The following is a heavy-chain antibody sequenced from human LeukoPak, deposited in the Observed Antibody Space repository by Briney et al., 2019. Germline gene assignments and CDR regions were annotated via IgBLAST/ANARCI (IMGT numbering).Heavy chain of an antibody. Sequence: SVKVSCKASGGTFSSYAISWVRQAPGQGLEWMGGIIPIFGTANYAQKFQGRVTITADESTSTAYMELSSLRSEDTAVYYCASPNYYDSSGYYSFDYWGQGTLVTVSS. CDR2: IIPIFGTA. V-gene: IGHV1-69*13. CDR3: ASPNYYDSSGYYSFDY. D-gene: IGHD3-22*01. J-gene: IGHJ4*02. CDR1: GGTFSSYA.